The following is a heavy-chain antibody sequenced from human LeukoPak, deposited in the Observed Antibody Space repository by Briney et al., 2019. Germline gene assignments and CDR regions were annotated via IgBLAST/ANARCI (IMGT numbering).Heavy chain of an antibody. V-gene: IGHV4-61*02. CDR2: IYADGSS. Sequence: PSETLSLTCTVSGGSVGSDNSYWNWLRQPAGKGLEWIGRIYADGSSTYNPSLKSRVTILVDTSKNQFSLRLSSMTAAHTAVYYCARGYYYRTWGQGPLVTVSS. D-gene: IGHD3-10*01. CDR1: GGSVGSDNSY. J-gene: IGHJ4*02. CDR3: ARGYYYRT.